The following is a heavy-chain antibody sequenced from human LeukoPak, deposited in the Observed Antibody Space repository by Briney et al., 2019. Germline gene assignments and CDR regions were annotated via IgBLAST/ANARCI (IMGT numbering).Heavy chain of an antibody. V-gene: IGHV4-34*01. J-gene: IGHJ4*02. D-gene: IGHD3-9*01. Sequence: PSETLSLTCAVYGGSFSGYFWSWIRQPPGKGLDWIGEINHSGSTNYNPSLKSRVTISVDTSKNQFSLKLSSVTAADTAVYYCARGPILTGYSPFDYWGQGTLVTVSS. CDR1: GGSFSGYF. CDR3: ARGPILTGYSPFDY. CDR2: INHSGST.